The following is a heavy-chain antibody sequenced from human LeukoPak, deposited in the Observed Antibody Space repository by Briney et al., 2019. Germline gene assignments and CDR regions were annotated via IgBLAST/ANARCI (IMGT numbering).Heavy chain of an antibody. CDR1: GFTFSSYG. D-gene: IGHD3-22*01. CDR2: ISYDGIDE. Sequence: GGSLRLSCAASGFTFSSYGMHWVRQAPGKGLEWVAVISYDGIDEYYADSVKGRFTISRDNSKNTMYLQVNSLRSEDTAVYYCAKCRITMIVADAFDIWGLGTMVTVTS. CDR3: AKCRITMIVADAFDI. J-gene: IGHJ3*02. V-gene: IGHV3-30*18.